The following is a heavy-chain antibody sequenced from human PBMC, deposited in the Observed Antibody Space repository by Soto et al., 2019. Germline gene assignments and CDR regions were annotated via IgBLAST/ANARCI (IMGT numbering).Heavy chain of an antibody. CDR1: GFTFSSYA. Sequence: GGSLRLSCAASGFTFSSYAMSWVRQAPGKGLEWVSGISGSGGSTYYADSVKGRFTISRDNSKNTLYLQMNSLRAEDTAVYYCAKGRSGYTYGYAMDVWGQGTTVTVSS. CDR2: ISGSGGST. CDR3: AKGRSGYTYGYAMDV. D-gene: IGHD5-18*01. J-gene: IGHJ6*02. V-gene: IGHV3-23*01.